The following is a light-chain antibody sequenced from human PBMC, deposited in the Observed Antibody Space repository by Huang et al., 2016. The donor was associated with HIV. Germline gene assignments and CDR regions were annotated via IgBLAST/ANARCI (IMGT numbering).Light chain of an antibody. J-gene: IGKJ1*01. Sequence: DIVMTQSPATLSVSLGERVILSCRASQNVDRNVAWYQHKPGQVPRLVIHGASTRATGVSDRFRGSGSGTEFTLTISILQAEDFALYYCQHYNNWPPWTFGQGTKLEIK. CDR1: QNVDRN. CDR2: GAS. CDR3: QHYNNWPPWT. V-gene: IGKV3-15*01.